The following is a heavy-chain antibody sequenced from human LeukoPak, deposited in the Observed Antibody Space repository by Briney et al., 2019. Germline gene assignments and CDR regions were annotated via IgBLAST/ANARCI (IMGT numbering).Heavy chain of an antibody. CDR1: GESFSGYY. CDR3: ARGMSALYGSGSYVFDY. Sequence: PSETLSLTCAVYGESFSGYYWSWIRQPPGKGLEWIGEINHSGSSNYNPSLKSRVTISVDTSKNQFSLKLSSVTAADTAVYYCARGMSALYGSGSYVFDYWGQGTLVTVSS. CDR2: INHSGSS. V-gene: IGHV4-34*01. D-gene: IGHD3-10*01. J-gene: IGHJ4*01.